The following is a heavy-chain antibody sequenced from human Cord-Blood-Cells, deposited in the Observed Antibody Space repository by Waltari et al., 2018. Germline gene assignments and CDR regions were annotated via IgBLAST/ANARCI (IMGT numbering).Heavy chain of an antibody. Sequence: EVQLVESGGGLVKPGGSLRLSCAASGFTFSSYSMNWVRQAPGKGLEWVSSISSSSSYIYYADSLKGRFTISRDNAKNSLYLQMNSLRAEDTAVYYCARGADDYVWGSYRYTDYYYYYMDVWGKGTTVTVSS. CDR3: ARGADDYVWGSYRYTDYYYYYMDV. CDR2: ISSSSSYI. CDR1: GFTFSSYS. J-gene: IGHJ6*03. D-gene: IGHD3-16*02. V-gene: IGHV3-21*01.